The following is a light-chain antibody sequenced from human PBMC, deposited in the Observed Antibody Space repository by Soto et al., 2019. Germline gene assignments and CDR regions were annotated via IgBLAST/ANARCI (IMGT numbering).Light chain of an antibody. CDR2: DAS. CDR1: QSISSW. J-gene: IGKJ1*01. V-gene: IGKV1-5*01. Sequence: DIHMTQSPSTPSASVGDRVTITCRASQSISSWLAWYQQKPGKAPKLLIYDASSLESGVPSRFSGSGSGTEFTLTISSLQPDDFATYYCQQYNSYSRTFGQGTKVDIK. CDR3: QQYNSYSRT.